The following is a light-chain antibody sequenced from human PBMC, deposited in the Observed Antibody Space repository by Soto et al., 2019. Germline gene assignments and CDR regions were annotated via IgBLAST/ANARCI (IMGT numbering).Light chain of an antibody. CDR2: DAS. Sequence: EIVLTQSPGTLSLSPGERATLSCRASQTIISSYLAWYQQRPGQAPRLLICDASSRATGIPDRFSGSGSATHFNLTISRLEPADFALYYCQQSGSSANTFGGGDKGEIK. J-gene: IGKJ4*01. CDR3: QQSGSSANT. V-gene: IGKV3-20*01. CDR1: QTIISSY.